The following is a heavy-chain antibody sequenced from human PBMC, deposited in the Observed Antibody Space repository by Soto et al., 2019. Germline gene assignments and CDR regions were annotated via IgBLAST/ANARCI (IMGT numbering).Heavy chain of an antibody. V-gene: IGHV3-23*01. D-gene: IGHD6-19*01. CDR1: GVSFSTFH. J-gene: IGHJ4*02. CDR3: VKGAWLDY. CDR2: ISGRDDSA. Sequence: GGSLRLSCAASGVSFSTFHMSWVRQPPGKGREWVSGISGRDDSANYADSVKGRFTISKDKSSNTLYLQMNNLRAEDTAVYYCVKGAWLDYWGQGTLVTVSS.